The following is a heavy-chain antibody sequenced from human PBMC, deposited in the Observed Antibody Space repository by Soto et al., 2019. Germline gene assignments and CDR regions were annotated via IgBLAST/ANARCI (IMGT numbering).Heavy chain of an antibody. CDR3: ARDLAAGDY. J-gene: IGHJ4*02. CDR2: FNPTSGST. V-gene: IGHV1-46*01. Sequence: QVQLVQCGAEVKKPGASVKLSCKASGYTFMNYYILWVRQAPGQGLEWMGIFNPTSGSTNYAQKFQGRVTLTMDTSTRTVYMELSSLRFDDTAVYYCARDLAAGDYWGQGTLVTVSS. CDR1: GYTFMNYY. D-gene: IGHD6-13*01.